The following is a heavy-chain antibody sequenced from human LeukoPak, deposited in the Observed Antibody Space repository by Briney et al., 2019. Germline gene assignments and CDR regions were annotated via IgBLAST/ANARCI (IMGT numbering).Heavy chain of an antibody. Sequence: GSLRLSCAASGFTFSSYAMSWVRQPPGKGLEWIGYIYYSGSTNYNPSLKSRVTISVDTSKNQFSLKLSSVTAADTAVYYCARDAAGGIDYWGQGTLVTVSS. D-gene: IGHD3-10*01. CDR2: IYYSGST. V-gene: IGHV4-59*01. CDR1: GFTFSSYA. J-gene: IGHJ4*02. CDR3: ARDAAGGIDY.